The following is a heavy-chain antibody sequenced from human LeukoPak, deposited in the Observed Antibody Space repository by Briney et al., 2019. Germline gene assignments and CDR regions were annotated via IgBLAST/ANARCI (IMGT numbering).Heavy chain of an antibody. Sequence: PGGSLRLSCVASGFSFSDHWMNWFRQAPGKGLEWVATIKKDGSEQYYVDSMKGRLTISRDNAKNSLYLQMNSLRAEDTAVYYCARTAESGSYFDNPFDYWGQGTLVTVSS. CDR2: IKKDGSEQ. V-gene: IGHV3-7*01. D-gene: IGHD1-26*01. CDR3: ARTAESGSYFDNPFDY. CDR1: GFSFSDHW. J-gene: IGHJ4*02.